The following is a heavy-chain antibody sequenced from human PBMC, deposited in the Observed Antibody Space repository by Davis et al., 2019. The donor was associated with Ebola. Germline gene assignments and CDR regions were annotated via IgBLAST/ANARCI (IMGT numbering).Heavy chain of an antibody. CDR3: ARLYGSGSYSGGWFDP. D-gene: IGHD3-10*01. CDR1: GGSFSGYY. J-gene: IGHJ5*02. CDR2: INHSGST. V-gene: IGHV4-34*01. Sequence: SETLSLTCAVYGGSFSGYYWSWIRQPPGKGLEWIGEINHSGSTNYNPSLKSRVTISVDTSKNQFSLKLSSVTAADTAVYYCARLYGSGSYSGGWFDPWGQGTLVTVSS.